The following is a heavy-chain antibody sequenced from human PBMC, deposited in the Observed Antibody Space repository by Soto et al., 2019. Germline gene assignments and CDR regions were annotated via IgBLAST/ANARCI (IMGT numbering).Heavy chain of an antibody. D-gene: IGHD3-22*01. V-gene: IGHV3-48*02. CDR1: GFTFSTYS. Sequence: GGSLRLSCEASGFTFSTYSMNWVRQAPGRGLEWVSYISGGITTIYYADSVRGRFTISRDNAKNSLYLQMNSLRDDDTAVYYCARLGTYDSSGYYYSSFDYWGQGTLVTVSS. CDR2: ISGGITTI. CDR3: ARLGTYDSSGYYYSSFDY. J-gene: IGHJ4*02.